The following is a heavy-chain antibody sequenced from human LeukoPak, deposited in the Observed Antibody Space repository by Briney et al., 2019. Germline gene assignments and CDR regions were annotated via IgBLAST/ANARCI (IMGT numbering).Heavy chain of an antibody. CDR2: ISGSGGST. Sequence: GGSLRLSCAASGFTFSSYAMSWVRQAPGKGLERVSAISGSGGSTYYADSVKGRFTISRDNSKNTLYLQMNSLRAEDTAVYYCAKGIGRFGEWFDYWGQGTLVTVSS. CDR3: AKGIGRFGEWFDY. CDR1: GFTFSSYA. D-gene: IGHD3-10*01. V-gene: IGHV3-23*01. J-gene: IGHJ4*02.